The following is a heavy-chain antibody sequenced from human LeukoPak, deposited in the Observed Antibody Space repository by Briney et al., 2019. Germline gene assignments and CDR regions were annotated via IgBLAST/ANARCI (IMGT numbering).Heavy chain of an antibody. CDR2: INHSGST. D-gene: IGHD3-3*01. CDR1: GGSFSGYY. J-gene: IGHJ4*02. Sequence: SETLSLTCAVYGGSFSGYYWSWIRQPPGKGLEWIGEINHSGSTNYNPSLKSRVTISVDTSKNQFSLKLSSVTAADTAVYYRARGTYYALLAFDYWGQGTLVTVSS. V-gene: IGHV4-34*01. CDR3: ARGTYYALLAFDY.